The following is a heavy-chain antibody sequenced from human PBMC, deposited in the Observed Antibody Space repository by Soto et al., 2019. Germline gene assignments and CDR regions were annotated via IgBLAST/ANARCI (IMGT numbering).Heavy chain of an antibody. CDR2: IKPSDGTT. V-gene: IGHV1-46*01. D-gene: IGHD3-10*01. Sequence: QVQVVQSGTEVKKPGASVKVSCKASGYIFTSYQMHWVRQAPGQGLDWMGIIKPSDGTTTYAQKFQGRGPMTSDTSTRTIYMELSSLTSEDTAVYFCVRCGSGGSCYTSPLSYWGQGTLVTVSS. J-gene: IGHJ4*02. CDR3: VRCGSGGSCYTSPLSY. CDR1: GYIFTSYQ.